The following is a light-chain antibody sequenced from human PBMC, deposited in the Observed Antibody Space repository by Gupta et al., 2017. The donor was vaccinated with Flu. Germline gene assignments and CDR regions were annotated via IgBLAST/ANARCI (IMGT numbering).Light chain of an antibody. CDR2: GAS. J-gene: IGKJ5*01. CDR3: QQYNDWPPIT. Sequence: ATLFVSPGESATLSCRASQSVSSNLAWYQQKPGQTPRLLIYGASTRATGIPARFSGSGSGTEFTLTISSRQSEDFAVYYCQQYNDWPPITFGQGTRLEIK. CDR1: QSVSSN. V-gene: IGKV3-15*01.